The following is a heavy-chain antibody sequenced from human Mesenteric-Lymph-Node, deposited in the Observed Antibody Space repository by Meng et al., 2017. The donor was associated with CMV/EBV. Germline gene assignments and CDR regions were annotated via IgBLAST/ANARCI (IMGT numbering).Heavy chain of an antibody. CDR3: TGDSVSNPNLDY. Sequence: EVHLVAPGGVLVQPGGSLRLSCAASGFNVRDKYMSWVRQTPGKGLEWVCIIYRGDNTYYIDSVKDRFTVSRDNSKNTMYLQMNSLRVEDTAVYYCTGDSVSNPNLDYWGQGTLVTVSS. V-gene: IGHV3-66*01. CDR2: IYRGDNT. D-gene: IGHD3-10*01. J-gene: IGHJ4*02. CDR1: GFNVRDKY.